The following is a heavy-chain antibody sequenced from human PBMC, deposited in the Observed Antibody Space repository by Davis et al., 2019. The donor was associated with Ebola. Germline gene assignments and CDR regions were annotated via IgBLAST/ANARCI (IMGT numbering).Heavy chain of an antibody. CDR3: ARGSGSRRLYYFDY. CDR2: IWYDGSNK. Sequence: GESLKISCAASGFTFSSYDMHWVRQAPGKGLEWVAVIWYDGSNKYYADSVKGRFTISRDNSKNTLYLQMNSLRAEDSAVYYCARGSGSRRLYYFDYWGQGTLVTVSS. V-gene: IGHV3-33*01. CDR1: GFTFSSYD. D-gene: IGHD1-26*01. J-gene: IGHJ4*02.